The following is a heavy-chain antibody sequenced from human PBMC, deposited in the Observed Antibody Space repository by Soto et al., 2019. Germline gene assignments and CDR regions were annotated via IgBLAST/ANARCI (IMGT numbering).Heavy chain of an antibody. CDR1: GFTFSSYA. CDR2: ISGSGGST. D-gene: IGHD3-10*01. Sequence: PGGSLRLSCAASGFTFSSYAMSWVRQAPGKGLEWVSAISGSGGSTYYADSVKGRFTISRDNSKNTLYLQMNSLRAEDTAVYYCAKDLIYYGSGTLGYWGQGTLVTVSS. V-gene: IGHV3-23*01. CDR3: AKDLIYYGSGTLGY. J-gene: IGHJ4*02.